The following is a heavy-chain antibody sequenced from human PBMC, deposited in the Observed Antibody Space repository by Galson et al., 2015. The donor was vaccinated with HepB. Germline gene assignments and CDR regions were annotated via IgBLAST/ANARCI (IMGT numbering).Heavy chain of an antibody. V-gene: IGHV3-21*04. CDR2: ISSSSSYI. Sequence: SLRLSCAASGFTFSSYSMNWVRQAPGKGLEWVSSISSSSSYIYYADSVKGRFTISRDNAKNSLFLQLNSLRAEDTAVYYCARVVLTASNYLSFYGLDVWGQGTTVAVSS. CDR1: GFTFSSYS. D-gene: IGHD4/OR15-4a*01. CDR3: ARVVLTASNYLSFYGLDV. J-gene: IGHJ6*02.